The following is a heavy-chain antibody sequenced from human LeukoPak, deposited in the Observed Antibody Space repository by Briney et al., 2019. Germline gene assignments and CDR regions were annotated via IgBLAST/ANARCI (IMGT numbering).Heavy chain of an antibody. CDR2: ISYDGSNK. CDR1: GFTFSSYA. CDR3: ARGPCPSSTSCYGAEYFQH. V-gene: IGHV3-30-3*01. J-gene: IGHJ1*01. Sequence: GGSLRLSCAASGFTFSSYAMHWVRQAPGKGLEWVAVISYDGSNKYYADSVKGRFTISRDNSKNTLYLQMNGLRAEDTAVYYCARGPCPSSTSCYGAEYFQHWGQGTLVTVSS. D-gene: IGHD2-2*01.